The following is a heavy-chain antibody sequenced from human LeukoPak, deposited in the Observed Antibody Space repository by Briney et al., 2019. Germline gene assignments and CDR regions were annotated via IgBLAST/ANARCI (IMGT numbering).Heavy chain of an antibody. CDR1: GFTFSDHN. D-gene: IGHD2-15*01. J-gene: IGHJ6*03. CDR2: ISRSGSTK. V-gene: IGHV3-11*01. CDR3: ARVLRYCSGGNCYSGGLGYMDV. Sequence: GGSLRLSCATSGFTFSDHNMRWIRQAPGKGLEWVSSISRSGSTKYYADSVKGRFTISRDNAKNSLFLQMNSLRAEDTAVYYCARVLRYCSGGNCYSGGLGYMDVWGKGTTVTISS.